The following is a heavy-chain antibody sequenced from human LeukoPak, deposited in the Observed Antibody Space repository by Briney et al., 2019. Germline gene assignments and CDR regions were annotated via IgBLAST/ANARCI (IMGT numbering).Heavy chain of an antibody. CDR1: GFTFSSYA. V-gene: IGHV3-66*01. J-gene: IGHJ4*02. CDR2: MYTGGGR. D-gene: IGHD2-21*02. Sequence: GGSLRLSCAASGFTFSSYAMSWVRQAPGKGLEWVSVMYTGGGRYYGDSVKGRFTISRDNSKNTVFLQMNSLRVEDTALYYCTRGQSYCGADCYSDWGQGTLVTVSS. CDR3: TRGQSYCGADCYSD.